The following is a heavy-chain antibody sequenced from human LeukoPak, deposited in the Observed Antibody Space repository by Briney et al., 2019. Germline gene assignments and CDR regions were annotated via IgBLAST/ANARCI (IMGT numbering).Heavy chain of an antibody. D-gene: IGHD3-22*01. Sequence: ASVKVSCKASGYTLTSYDINWVRQATGQGLEWMGWMNPNSGNTGYAQKFQGRVTMTRNTSISTAYMELSSLRSEDTAVYYCARAGTYYYDSSGYLYYYYGMDVWGQGTTVTVSS. CDR3: ARAGTYYYDSSGYLYYYYGMDV. CDR1: GYTLTSYD. V-gene: IGHV1-8*01. CDR2: MNPNSGNT. J-gene: IGHJ6*02.